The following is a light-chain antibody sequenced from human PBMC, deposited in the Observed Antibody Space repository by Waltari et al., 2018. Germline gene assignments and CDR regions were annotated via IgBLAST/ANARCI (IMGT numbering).Light chain of an antibody. CDR3: QQSYSTSWT. CDR1: QSISSY. Sequence: DIQMTQSPSSLSACVGDRVTITCRAGQSISSYLNWYQQKPGKAPKLLIYAASSLQSGVPSRFSGSGSVTDFTLTISSLQPEDFATYYCQQSYSTSWTFGQGTKVEIK. J-gene: IGKJ1*01. V-gene: IGKV1-39*01. CDR2: AAS.